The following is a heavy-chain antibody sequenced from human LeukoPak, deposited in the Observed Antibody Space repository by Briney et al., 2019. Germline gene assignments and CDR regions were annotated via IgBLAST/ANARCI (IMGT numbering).Heavy chain of an antibody. CDR3: ARGRPIRYDILTAYLPSFEH. J-gene: IGHJ4*02. Sequence: ASAKVSCKASGYSFTGYYIHWVRQAPGQGLEWMGWINPNSGGTNYAQNFRGRITMTSDTSTTTAYMEVSSLRSADTAIYYCARGRPIRYDILTAYLPSFEHWGQGTLVTVSS. CDR2: INPNSGGT. V-gene: IGHV1-2*02. CDR1: GYSFTGYY. D-gene: IGHD3-9*01.